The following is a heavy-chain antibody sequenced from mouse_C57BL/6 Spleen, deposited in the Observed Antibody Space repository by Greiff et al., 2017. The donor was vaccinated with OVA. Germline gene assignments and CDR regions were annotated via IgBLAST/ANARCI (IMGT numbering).Heavy chain of an antibody. Sequence: VQLKESGGGLVKPGGSLKLSCAASGFTFSDYGMHWVRQAPEKGLEWVAYISSGSSTIYYADTVKGRFTISRDNAKNTLFLQMTSLRSEDTAMYYCARSDGSHWYFDVWGTGTTVTVSS. J-gene: IGHJ1*03. V-gene: IGHV5-17*01. CDR2: ISSGSSTI. CDR3: ARSDGSHWYFDV. CDR1: GFTFSDYG. D-gene: IGHD2-3*01.